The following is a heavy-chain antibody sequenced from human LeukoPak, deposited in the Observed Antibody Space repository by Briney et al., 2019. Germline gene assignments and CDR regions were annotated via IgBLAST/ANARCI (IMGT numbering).Heavy chain of an antibody. Sequence: ASVKVSCKSSGYTFTVYYMHWGRQPPGQGLEWMGCINPNRGGTNYEQKFQGRVTMTRDTSISTAYMEQGRLRSDGTAVYYCARDRVRTTALIHHWGQGTLVTVPS. V-gene: IGHV1-2*02. CDR3: ARDRVRTTALIHH. D-gene: IGHD4-17*01. J-gene: IGHJ5*02. CDR2: INPNRGGT. CDR1: GYTFTVYY.